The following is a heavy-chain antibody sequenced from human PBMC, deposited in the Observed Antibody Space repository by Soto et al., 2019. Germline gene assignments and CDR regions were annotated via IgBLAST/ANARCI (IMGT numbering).Heavy chain of an antibody. Sequence: PGGSLRLSCAASGFAFTAYTMYWVRQPPGKGLEWVASISRTRDYIYYADSVKGRFTISRDNADNSLYLQMNTLRAEDTAVYYCVSTPHVYYGMDVWGQGTTVTVSS. CDR2: ISRTRDYI. V-gene: IGHV3-21*06. CDR3: VSTPHVYYGMDV. CDR1: GFAFTAYT. J-gene: IGHJ6*02.